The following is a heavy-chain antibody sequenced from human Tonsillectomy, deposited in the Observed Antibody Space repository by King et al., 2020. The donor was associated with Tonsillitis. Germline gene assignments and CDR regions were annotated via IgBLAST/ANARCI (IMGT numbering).Heavy chain of an antibody. D-gene: IGHD3-3*01. J-gene: IGHJ6*02. Sequence: LQLQESGPGLVKPSETLSLTCTVSGGSISSGSYYWGWSRQPPGKGLEWIGSIYYSGSTYYNPSLKGRVTISVDTSKNQFYLKLSSVTAADTAVYYCARDNPGGTIVGVVILGYGMDVWGQGATFTVSS. CDR2: IYYSGST. CDR3: ARDNPGGTIVGVVILGYGMDV. V-gene: IGHV4-39*07. CDR1: GGSISSGSYY.